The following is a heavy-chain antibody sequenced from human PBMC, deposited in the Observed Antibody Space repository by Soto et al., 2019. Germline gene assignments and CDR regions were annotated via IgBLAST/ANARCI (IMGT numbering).Heavy chain of an antibody. CDR2: INSDGSST. V-gene: IGHV3-74*01. Sequence: GGSLRLSCAASGFTFSSYWMHWVRQAPGKGLVWVSRINSDGSSTSYADSVKGRFTISRDNAKNTLYLQMNSLRAEDTAVYYCARLEVVGAIISDYYGMDVWGQGTTVPVS. D-gene: IGHD1-26*01. CDR3: ARLEVVGAIISDYYGMDV. J-gene: IGHJ6*02. CDR1: GFTFSSYW.